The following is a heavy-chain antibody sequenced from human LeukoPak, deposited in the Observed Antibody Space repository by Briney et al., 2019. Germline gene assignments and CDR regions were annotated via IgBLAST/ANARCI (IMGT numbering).Heavy chain of an antibody. CDR2: INPSGANT. D-gene: IGHD3-3*02. Sequence: GGSLRLSCAASGFTFSSYAMSWVRQAPGKGLEWVSTINPSGANTFYADSVKGRFTMSGDNSKNTLYLQMSSLRAEDTAVYYCVKGTSTKYYYYGMDVWGQGTTVTVSS. J-gene: IGHJ6*02. V-gene: IGHV3-23*01. CDR1: GFTFSSYA. CDR3: VKGTSTKYYYYGMDV.